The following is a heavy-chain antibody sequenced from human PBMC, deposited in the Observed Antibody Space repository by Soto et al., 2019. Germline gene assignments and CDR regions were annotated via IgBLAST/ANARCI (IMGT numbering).Heavy chain of an antibody. Sequence: ASETLSLTCTVSGGYISSNSYYWDWIRQPPGKGLEWIGSSYCSGATYYNPSLQSRVTISVDTSKNQFSLHLSSVTAADTAVYYCSRHAAYDYVSGYSFGDDYWGQGTLVTVSS. CDR2: SYCSGAT. V-gene: IGHV4-39*01. J-gene: IGHJ4*02. CDR3: SRHAAYDYVSGYSFGDDY. D-gene: IGHD3-16*01. CDR1: GGYISSNSYY.